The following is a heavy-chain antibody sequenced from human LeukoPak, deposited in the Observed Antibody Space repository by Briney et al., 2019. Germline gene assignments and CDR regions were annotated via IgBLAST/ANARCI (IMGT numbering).Heavy chain of an antibody. CDR2: IYSGGST. V-gene: IGHV3-66*01. Sequence: GGSLRLSCAASGFTFSSYGMHWVRQAPGKGLEWVSVIYSGGSTYYADSVKGRFTISRDNSKNTLYLQMNSLRAEDTAVYYCAKAPTVTGARNRYFDYWGQGTLVTVSS. D-gene: IGHD4-11*01. CDR1: GFTFSSYG. CDR3: AKAPTVTGARNRYFDY. J-gene: IGHJ4*02.